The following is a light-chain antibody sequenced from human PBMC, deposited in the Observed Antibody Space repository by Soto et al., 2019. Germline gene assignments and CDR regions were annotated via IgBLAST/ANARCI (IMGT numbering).Light chain of an antibody. J-gene: IGKJ1*01. CDR2: KAS. CDR3: QQYNSYSTWT. CDR1: QSISSW. V-gene: IGKV1-5*03. Sequence: DIQMTXXXXXLSASVGDRVTITCRASQSISSWLAWYQQKPGKAPNLLIYKASSLESGVPSRFSGSGSGTEFTLTISSLQPDDFATYYCQQYNSYSTWTFGQGTKVDIK.